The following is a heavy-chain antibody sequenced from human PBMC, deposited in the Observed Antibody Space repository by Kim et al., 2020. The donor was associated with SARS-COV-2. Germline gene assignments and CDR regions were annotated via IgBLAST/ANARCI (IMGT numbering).Heavy chain of an antibody. CDR3: ATRGSPYGMDV. J-gene: IGHJ6*02. Sequence: IYAQKFQGRVTMTEDTSTDTAYMELSSLRSEDTAVYYCATRGSPYGMDVWGQGTTVTVSS. V-gene: IGHV1-24*01. D-gene: IGHD3-16*01.